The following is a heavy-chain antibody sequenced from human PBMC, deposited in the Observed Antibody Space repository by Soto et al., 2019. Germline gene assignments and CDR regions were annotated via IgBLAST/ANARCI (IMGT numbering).Heavy chain of an antibody. V-gene: IGHV3-23*01. D-gene: IGHD1-1*01. J-gene: IGHJ4*02. CDR1: RFTLSVSA. CDR2: TGLSGRTT. CDR3: ATVHNNSRSFNF. Sequence: PXGSLRRSCVASRFTLSVSAMTWVRQAPGKGLEWVSTTGLSGRTTYYGDSVKGRFTVSRDNSKNTLDLQMSSLRAEDTAVYYCATVHNNSRSFNFWGRGALVTVSS.